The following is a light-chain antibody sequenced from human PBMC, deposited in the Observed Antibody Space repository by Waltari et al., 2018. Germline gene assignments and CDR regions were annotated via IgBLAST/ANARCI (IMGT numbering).Light chain of an antibody. V-gene: IGKV1-33*01. CDR3: QQYDNLPYT. Sequence: DIQMTQSPSSLSASVGDNVTITCQASQDISNYLNWYQQKPGKAPKLLIYDASNLETGVPSRFSGSGSGTDFTFTISSLQPEDIATYYCQQYDNLPYTFGQGTKLEIK. CDR1: QDISNY. J-gene: IGKJ2*01. CDR2: DAS.